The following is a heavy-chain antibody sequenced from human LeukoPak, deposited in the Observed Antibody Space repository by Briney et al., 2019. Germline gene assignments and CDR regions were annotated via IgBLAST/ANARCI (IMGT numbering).Heavy chain of an antibody. CDR3: ARGAVDTAMVDY. Sequence: SETLSLTCTVSGGSMSGYYWSWIRQPPGKGLEWIGYIYYSGSTNYNPSLKSRVTISVDTSKNQFSLKLSSVTAADTAVYYCARGAVDTAMVDYWGQGTLVTVSS. CDR2: IYYSGST. J-gene: IGHJ4*02. D-gene: IGHD5-18*01. CDR1: GGSMSGYY. V-gene: IGHV4-59*01.